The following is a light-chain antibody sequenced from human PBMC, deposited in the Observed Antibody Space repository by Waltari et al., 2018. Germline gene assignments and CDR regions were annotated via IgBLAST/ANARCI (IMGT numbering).Light chain of an antibody. CDR3: QQYGSLPRT. CDR2: GAS. J-gene: IGKJ1*01. Sequence: DIVLTQSPGTLSLSPGERATLSCRASQTITYNYLAWYQQKPGQPPRLLIYGASNRATGIPDRFSGSVSGTDFTLTIRSLEPDDFALYHCQQYGSLPRTFGQGTRVEIK. V-gene: IGKV3-20*01. CDR1: QTITYNY.